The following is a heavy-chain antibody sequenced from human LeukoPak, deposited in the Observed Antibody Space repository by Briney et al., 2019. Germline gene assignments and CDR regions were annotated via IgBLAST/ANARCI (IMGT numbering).Heavy chain of an antibody. CDR2: IIPILGTA. CDR1: GGTFSSYA. V-gene: IGHV1-69*05. Sequence: ASVKVSCKASGGTFSSYAISWVRQAPGQGLEWMGGIIPILGTANYAQKFQGRVTITTDESTSTAYMELSSLRSEDTAVYYCARVLSRGNAHFDYWGQGTLVTVSS. D-gene: IGHD4-23*01. CDR3: ARVLSRGNAHFDY. J-gene: IGHJ4*02.